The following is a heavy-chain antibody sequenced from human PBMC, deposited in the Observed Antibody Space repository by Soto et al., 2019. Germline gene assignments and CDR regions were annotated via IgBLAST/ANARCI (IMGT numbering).Heavy chain of an antibody. J-gene: IGHJ6*02. Sequence: QVQLMESGGGVVQPGRSLRLSCAASEFTFSTYGMHWVRQAPGKGLEWVTLISYDGSNKNYADSVKGRFTISRDNSKNTLYLQMNSLRAEDTAVYYCAKDEVRTPSLSGIDVWGQGTTVTVSS. CDR2: ISYDGSNK. CDR1: EFTFSTYG. D-gene: IGHD3-10*01. V-gene: IGHV3-30*18. CDR3: AKDEVRTPSLSGIDV.